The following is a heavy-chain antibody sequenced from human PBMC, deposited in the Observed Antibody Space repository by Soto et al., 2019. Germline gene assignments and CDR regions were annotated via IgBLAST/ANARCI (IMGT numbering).Heavy chain of an antibody. D-gene: IGHD6-6*01. J-gene: IGHJ6*02. V-gene: IGHV1-69*13. CDR3: ARDPFGSSSPFYYYYGMDV. Sequence: SVKVSCTASGGTLSSYAISWVRQAPGQGLEWMGGIIPIFGTANYAQKFQGRVTITADESKNQFSLKLSSVTAADTAVYYCARDPFGSSSPFYYYYGMDVWGQGTTVTVSS. CDR2: IIPIFGTA. CDR1: GGTLSSYA.